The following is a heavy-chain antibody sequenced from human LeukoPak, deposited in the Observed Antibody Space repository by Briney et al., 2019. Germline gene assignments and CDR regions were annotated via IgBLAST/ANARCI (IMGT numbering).Heavy chain of an antibody. CDR3: ARALWSYSFDY. Sequence: PSETLSLTCTVSGASISGYYWSWIRQPPGKGLEWIGYIYYSGSTNYNPSLKSRVTISVDTSKNQFSLKLSSVTAADTAVYYCARALWSYSFDYWGQGTLVTVSS. V-gene: IGHV4-59*01. D-gene: IGHD4/OR15-4a*01. CDR1: GASISGYY. J-gene: IGHJ4*02. CDR2: IYYSGST.